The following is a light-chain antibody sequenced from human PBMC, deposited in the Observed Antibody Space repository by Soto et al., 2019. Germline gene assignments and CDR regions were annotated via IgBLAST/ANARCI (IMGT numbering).Light chain of an antibody. Sequence: ESVWTQSAGTLYLSPGERATLSCRASQSVSSSYLAWYQQKPGQAPRLLIYGTSSRATGIPDRFSGSGSGTDFTLTISRREPEDFGVYYCQQYGRPPPTFGQGTKVELK. CDR3: QQYGRPPPT. V-gene: IGKV3-20*01. CDR2: GTS. CDR1: QSVSSSY. J-gene: IGKJ1*01.